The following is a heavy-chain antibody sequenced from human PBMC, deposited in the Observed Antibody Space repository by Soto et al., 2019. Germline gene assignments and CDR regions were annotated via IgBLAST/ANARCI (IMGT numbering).Heavy chain of an antibody. Sequence: QLQESGPGLVKPSETLSLTCSVSGASISSYFRCWIRQPPGMGLEWIGCVYDSGNTNYNPSLKSRVTISLSSSENQFSLKMSSVTAADTAVYYCVSSRAAIYGDAFDVWGQGTMVTVSS. CDR3: VSSRAAIYGDAFDV. D-gene: IGHD2-2*01. V-gene: IGHV4-59*03. J-gene: IGHJ3*01. CDR2: VYDSGNT. CDR1: GASISSYF.